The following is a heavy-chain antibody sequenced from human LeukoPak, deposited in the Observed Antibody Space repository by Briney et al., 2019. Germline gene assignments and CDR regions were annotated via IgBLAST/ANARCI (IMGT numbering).Heavy chain of an antibody. Sequence: GGSLRPSCAASGFTFRSSAMTWVRQAPGKGLEWVANCNYNADLTYYGDSVKGRFSISRDNSKNTLYLQMSSLRADDTAVYYCARLSGSSDTGLGMDVWGQGTTVTVSS. J-gene: IGHJ6*02. D-gene: IGHD1-26*01. CDR3: ARLSGSSDTGLGMDV. CDR1: GFTFRSSA. CDR2: CNYNADLT. V-gene: IGHV3-23*01.